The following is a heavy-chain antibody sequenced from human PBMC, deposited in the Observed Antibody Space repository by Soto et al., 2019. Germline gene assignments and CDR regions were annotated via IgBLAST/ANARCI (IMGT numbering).Heavy chain of an antibody. CDR3: TRPQSSGWYDY. V-gene: IGHV5-51*01. D-gene: IGHD6-19*01. Sequence: GESLKISCKGSVYSFINHWIAWVRQMPGKGLEWMGIINPGDSDIRYSPSFQGQITISADKSISTAYLQWSSLKASDTATYFCTRPQSSGWYDYWGQGTLVTVSS. CDR2: INPGDSDI. J-gene: IGHJ4*02. CDR1: VYSFINHW.